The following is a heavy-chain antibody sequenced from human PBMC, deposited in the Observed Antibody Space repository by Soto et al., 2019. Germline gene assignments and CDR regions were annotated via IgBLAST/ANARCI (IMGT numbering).Heavy chain of an antibody. CDR1: GGSIYSSTYY. Sequence: PSETLSLTCAVSGGSIYSSTYYWGWIRQPPGKGLEWIGNIYYTGSTYYNPSLKSRVTISVDTSKNQFSLKLSSVTAADTAVYYCARDPRDYYYGMDVWGQGTTVTVSS. V-gene: IGHV4-39*07. J-gene: IGHJ6*02. CDR3: ARDPRDYYYGMDV. CDR2: IYYTGST.